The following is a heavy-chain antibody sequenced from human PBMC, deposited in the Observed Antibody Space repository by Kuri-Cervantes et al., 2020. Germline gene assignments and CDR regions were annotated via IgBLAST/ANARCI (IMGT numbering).Heavy chain of an antibody. Sequence: LSLTCAAFGFTFSTYGMHWVRQAPGKGLEWVAVIWYDGSKKNYADSVKGRFTISRDNAKNSLYLQMNSLRDEDTAVYYCARAAHWYSGSYSLLGYWGQGTLVTVSS. CDR1: GFTFSTYG. CDR3: ARAAHWYSGSYSLLGY. V-gene: IGHV3-33*01. J-gene: IGHJ4*02. CDR2: IWYDGSKK. D-gene: IGHD1-26*01.